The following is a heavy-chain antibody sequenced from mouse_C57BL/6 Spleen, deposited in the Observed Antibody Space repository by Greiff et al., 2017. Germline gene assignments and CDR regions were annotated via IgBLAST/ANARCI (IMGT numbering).Heavy chain of an antibody. CDR1: GYTFTDYE. CDR2: IDPETGGT. Sequence: QVHVKQPGAELVRPGASVTLSCKASGYTFTDYEMHWVKQTPVHGLEWIGAIDPETGGTAYNQKFKGKAILTADKSSSTAYMELRSLTSEDSAVYYCTRYAMDYWGQGTSVTVSS. J-gene: IGHJ4*01. CDR3: TRYAMDY. V-gene: IGHV1-15*01.